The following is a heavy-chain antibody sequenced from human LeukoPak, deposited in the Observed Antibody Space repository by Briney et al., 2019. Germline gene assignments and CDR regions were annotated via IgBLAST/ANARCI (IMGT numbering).Heavy chain of an antibody. J-gene: IGHJ4*02. CDR1: GFTFSSYA. Sequence: GGSLRLSCAASGFTFSSYAMSWVRQAPGKGLEWVSAISGSGGSTYYADSVKGRFTISRDNSKNTLYLQMNSLRAEDTAIYYCAKDRPNYFGTNGHYYRRDGDFWGQGTLVTVSS. D-gene: IGHD3-22*01. V-gene: IGHV3-23*01. CDR2: ISGSGGST. CDR3: AKDRPNYFGTNGHYYRRDGDF.